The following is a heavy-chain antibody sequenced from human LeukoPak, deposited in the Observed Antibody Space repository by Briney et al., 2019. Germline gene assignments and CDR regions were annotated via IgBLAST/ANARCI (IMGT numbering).Heavy chain of an antibody. Sequence: SETLSLTCAVYGGSFSGYYWSWIRQPPGKGLEWIGYIYYSGSTYYNPSLKSRVTISVDTSKNQFSLKLNSVTAADTAVYYCARAQDTVTTTGYYYYGMDVWGQGTTVTVSS. J-gene: IGHJ6*02. D-gene: IGHD4-17*01. CDR2: IYYSGST. V-gene: IGHV4-30-4*08. CDR1: GGSFSGYY. CDR3: ARAQDTVTTTGYYYYGMDV.